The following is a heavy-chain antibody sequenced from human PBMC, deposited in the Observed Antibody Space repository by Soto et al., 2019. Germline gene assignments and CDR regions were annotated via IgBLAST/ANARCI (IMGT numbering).Heavy chain of an antibody. CDR3: ARASYYYDSSGYPGDPYYYGMHV. D-gene: IGHD3-22*01. CDR1: GGSISSGDYY. J-gene: IGHJ6*02. Sequence: QVQLQESGPGLVKPSQTLSLTCTVSGGSISSGDYYWSWIRQPPGKGLEWIGYIYYSGSTYYNPSLKSRLTISVDTSKNQFSLKFSSVTAADTAVYYCARASYYYDSSGYPGDPYYYGMHVWGQGTTVAVSS. V-gene: IGHV4-30-4*01. CDR2: IYYSGST.